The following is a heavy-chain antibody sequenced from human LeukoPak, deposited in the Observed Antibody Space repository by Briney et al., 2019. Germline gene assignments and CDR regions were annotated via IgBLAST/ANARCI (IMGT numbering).Heavy chain of an antibody. V-gene: IGHV3-30*02. CDR1: GLSLSNYD. Sequence: GGSLRLSCTASGLSLSNYDIHWVRQAPGKGLEWVAFIRYDGNYNYYADIVKGRFTISRDDSKNTLYLQMNSLRAEDTAVYYCAKSARGEFGGLIAPFDYWGQGTLVTVSS. J-gene: IGHJ4*02. CDR3: AKSARGEFGGLIAPFDY. CDR2: IRYDGNYN. D-gene: IGHD3-16*02.